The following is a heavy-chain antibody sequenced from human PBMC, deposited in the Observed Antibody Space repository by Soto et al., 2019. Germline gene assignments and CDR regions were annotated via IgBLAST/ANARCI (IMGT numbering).Heavy chain of an antibody. V-gene: IGHV1-8*01. CDR1: GYTFTNYD. Sequence: QVQLVQSGAEMKKPGASVKVSCKASGYTFTNYDINWVRQAPGQGLEWLGWMTPNSGNTGYAQKFQGRVTLTRDTSISTAYMELSSLRSEDTAVYYCARNPYEVGDFHLWGQGTLVTVSS. CDR2: MTPNSGNT. J-gene: IGHJ4*02. D-gene: IGHD1-26*01. CDR3: ARNPYEVGDFHL.